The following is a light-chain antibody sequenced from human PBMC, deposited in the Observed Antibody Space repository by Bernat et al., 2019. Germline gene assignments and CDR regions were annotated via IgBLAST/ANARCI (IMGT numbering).Light chain of an antibody. CDR3: QQSYSTPRT. V-gene: IGKV1-39*01. CDR2: AAS. Sequence: DIQMTQSPSSLSASVGDRVTITCRASQSISGYLNWYQQKPGKAPNLLIFAASSLQSGVPSRFSGSGSGTDVTLTISSLQPEDFATYYCQQSYSTPRTFGQGTKVEI. CDR1: QSISGY. J-gene: IGKJ2*01.